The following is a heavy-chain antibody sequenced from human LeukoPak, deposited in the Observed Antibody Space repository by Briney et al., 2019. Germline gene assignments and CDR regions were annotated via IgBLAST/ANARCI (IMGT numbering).Heavy chain of an antibody. J-gene: IGHJ4*02. V-gene: IGHV1-18*01. D-gene: IGHD3-22*01. CDR2: ISGDNGNT. Sequence: ASAKVSCKASGYTLNKYGFSWVRQAPGQGLEWLGWISGDNGNTNFKQKLQGRVTMTIDTSTSTAYMELRSLTSDDTAVYYCARDGADWYDSRGGDYWGQGTLVTVSS. CDR3: ARDGADWYDSRGGDY. CDR1: GYTLNKYG.